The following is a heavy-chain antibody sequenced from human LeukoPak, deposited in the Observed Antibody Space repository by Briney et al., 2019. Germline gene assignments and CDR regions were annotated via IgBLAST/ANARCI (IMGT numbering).Heavy chain of an antibody. D-gene: IGHD4-17*01. CDR1: GFTFSSYG. CDR3: AKAWLDYGDYWDWFDP. CDR2: ISYDGSNK. J-gene: IGHJ5*02. Sequence: PGRSLRLSCAASGFTFSSYGMHWVRQAPGKGLEWVAVISYDGSNKYYADSMKGRFTISRDNSKNTLYLQMNSLRAEDTAVYYCAKAWLDYGDYWDWFDPWGQGTLVTVSS. V-gene: IGHV3-30*18.